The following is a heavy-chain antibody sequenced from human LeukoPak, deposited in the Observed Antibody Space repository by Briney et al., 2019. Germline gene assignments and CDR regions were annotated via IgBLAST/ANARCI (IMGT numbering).Heavy chain of an antibody. CDR3: ARDPENPYYYDSSGYHQ. CDR1: GYTFTGYY. J-gene: IGHJ4*02. V-gene: IGHV1-2*02. CDR2: TNPNSGGT. D-gene: IGHD3-22*01. Sequence: ASVKVCCTAFGYTFTGYYMHWVRQAPGQGLEWMGWTNPNSGGTNYAQKFQGRVTMTRDTSISTAYMELSRLRSDDTAVYYCARDPENPYYYDSSGYHQWGQGTLVTVSS.